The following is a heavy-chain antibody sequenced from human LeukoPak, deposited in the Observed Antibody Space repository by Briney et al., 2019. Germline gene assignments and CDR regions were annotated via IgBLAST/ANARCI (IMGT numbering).Heavy chain of an antibody. D-gene: IGHD3-10*01. CDR2: IYTSGST. CDR1: GGSISSYY. Sequence: SETLSLTCTVSGGSISSYYWSWIRQPAGKGLEWIGRIYTSGSTNYNPSLKSRVTMSVDTSKNQFSLKLSSVTAADTAVYYCARGPGYYGSGSWGAHIRNTGRFDYWGQGTLVTVSS. V-gene: IGHV4-4*07. J-gene: IGHJ4*02. CDR3: ARGPGYYGSGSWGAHIRNTGRFDY.